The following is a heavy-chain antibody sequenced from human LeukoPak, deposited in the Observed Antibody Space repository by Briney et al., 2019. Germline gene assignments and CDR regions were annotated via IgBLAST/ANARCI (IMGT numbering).Heavy chain of an antibody. D-gene: IGHD1-7*01. J-gene: IGHJ6*02. CDR2: FDPEDGET. Sequence: ASVKVSCKVSGYTLTELSMHWVRQAPGKGLEWMGGFDPEDGETIYAQKFQGRVTMAEDTSTDTAYMELSSLRSEDTAVYYCARVPGTTLDYYYGMDVWGQGTTVTVSS. CDR3: ARVPGTTLDYYYGMDV. V-gene: IGHV1-24*01. CDR1: GYTLTELS.